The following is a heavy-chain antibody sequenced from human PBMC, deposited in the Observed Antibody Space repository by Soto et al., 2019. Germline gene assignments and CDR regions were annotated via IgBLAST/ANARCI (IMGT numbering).Heavy chain of an antibody. V-gene: IGHV1-69*01. Sequence: QVQLVQSGAEVRKPGSSVRVSCKASGGSFNRHTISWVRQAPGQGLEWMGGIIPIFGTANHAQKFQGRVTIIADESTSTVYMELNSLRSDDTAIYYCARGWGYDSTDYYYAYWGEGTLVMVSS. CDR1: GGSFNRHT. J-gene: IGHJ4*02. CDR2: IIPIFGTA. CDR3: ARGWGYDSTDYYYAY. D-gene: IGHD3-22*01.